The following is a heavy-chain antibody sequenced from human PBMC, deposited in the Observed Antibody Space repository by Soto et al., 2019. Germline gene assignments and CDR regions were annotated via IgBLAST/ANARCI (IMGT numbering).Heavy chain of an antibody. CDR1: GFTFSSYA. CDR3: AKHLYDILTGPPFDY. V-gene: IGHV3-23*01. Sequence: GGSLRLSCAASGFTFSSYAMSWVRQAPGKGLEWVSAISGSGGSTYYADSVKGRFTISRDNSKNTLYLQMNSLRAEDTAVYYCAKHLYDILTGPPFDYWGQGTLVTVSS. D-gene: IGHD3-9*01. CDR2: ISGSGGST. J-gene: IGHJ4*02.